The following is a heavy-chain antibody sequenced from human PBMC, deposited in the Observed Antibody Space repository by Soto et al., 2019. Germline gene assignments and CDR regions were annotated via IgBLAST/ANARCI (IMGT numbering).Heavy chain of an antibody. D-gene: IGHD3-22*01. V-gene: IGHV4-31*03. CDR2: IYYTGNT. CDR1: GGSITRGYY. J-gene: IGHJ4*02. Sequence: PSETLSLTCTVSGGSITRGYYWSWIRQHPGKGLEWIGFIYYTGNTFYTPSLKSRLTISVDTSKKQFSLELTSVTAAGTAVYYCARVFDSSGFYYVFDYWGQGTLVTVSS. CDR3: ARVFDSSGFYYVFDY.